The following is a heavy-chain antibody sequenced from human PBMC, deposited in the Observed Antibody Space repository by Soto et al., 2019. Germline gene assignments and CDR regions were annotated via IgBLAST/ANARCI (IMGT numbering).Heavy chain of an antibody. CDR2: ITPMSGTT. CDR3: ARGVSMAGRPGFFHH. CDR1: GETFRRDV. D-gene: IGHD6-6*01. V-gene: IGHV1-69*06. J-gene: IGHJ1*01. Sequence: EASVKVSCKAPGETFRRDVISWVRQAPGQVLEWLGGITPMSGTTDYAQKFQGRVTISADKSTGTAYFELSSLTFDDTGVYYCARGVSMAGRPGFFHHWGQGSLVTVSS.